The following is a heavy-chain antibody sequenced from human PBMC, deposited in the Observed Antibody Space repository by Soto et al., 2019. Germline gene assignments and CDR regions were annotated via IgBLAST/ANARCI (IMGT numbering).Heavy chain of an antibody. CDR1: GGSISSYY. Sequence: PSETLSLTCTVSGGSISSYYWSWIRQPPGKGLEWIGYSYCSGSTDYNPSLKSRVTISVDTSRNQFSLKLSSVTAADTAVYYCARGAYCSSTSCYTDNWFDPWGQGTLVTVS. CDR3: ARGAYCSSTSCYTDNWFDP. D-gene: IGHD2-2*02. J-gene: IGHJ5*02. V-gene: IGHV4-59*01. CDR2: SYCSGST.